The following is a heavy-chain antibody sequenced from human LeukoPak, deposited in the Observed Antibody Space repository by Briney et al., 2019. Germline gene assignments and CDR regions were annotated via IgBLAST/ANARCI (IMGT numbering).Heavy chain of an antibody. CDR3: AKITDGELRRFDY. Sequence: GGSLRLSCAASGFTFSSFGIHWVRQAPGKGLEWVAFIRFDGSHKYYADSVKGRFTISRDNSKNTLYLQMNSLRVEDTAVYYCAKITDGELRRFDYWGQGTRVTDSS. J-gene: IGHJ4*02. CDR1: GFTFSSFG. D-gene: IGHD1-26*01. CDR2: IRFDGSHK. V-gene: IGHV3-30*02.